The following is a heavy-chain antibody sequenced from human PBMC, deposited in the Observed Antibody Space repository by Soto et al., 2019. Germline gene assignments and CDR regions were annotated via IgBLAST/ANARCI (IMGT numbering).Heavy chain of an antibody. CDR3: ARFGSSWYKGSWFDP. CDR2: IYYSGST. J-gene: IGHJ5*02. V-gene: IGHV4-30-4*01. D-gene: IGHD6-13*01. Sequence: SETLSLTCTVSGGSISSGDYYWSWIRQPPGKGLEWIGYIYYSGSTYYNPSLKSRVTISVDTSKNQFSLKLSSVTAADTAVYYCARFGSSWYKGSWFDPWGQGTLVTVSS. CDR1: GGSISSGDYY.